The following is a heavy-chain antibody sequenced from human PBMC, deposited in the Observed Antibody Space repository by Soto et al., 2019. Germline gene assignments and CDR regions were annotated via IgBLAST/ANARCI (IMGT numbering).Heavy chain of an antibody. CDR3: ARDDYGDYRFDY. CDR1: GGSISSYY. J-gene: IGHJ4*02. D-gene: IGHD4-17*01. CDR2: IYYSGST. Sequence: SETLSLTYTVSGGSISSYYWSWIRQPPGKGLEWIGYIYYSGSTNYNPSLKSRVTIPVDTSKNQFSLKLSSVTAADTAVYYCARDDYGDYRFDYWGQGTLVTVSS. V-gene: IGHV4-59*01.